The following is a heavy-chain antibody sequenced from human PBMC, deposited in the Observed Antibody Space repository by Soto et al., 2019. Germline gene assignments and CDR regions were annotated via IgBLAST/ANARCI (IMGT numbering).Heavy chain of an antibody. CDR3: ARHKFYGDPYYFDY. D-gene: IGHD4-17*01. J-gene: IGHJ4*02. CDR1: GFTFSSYA. Sequence: EVQMWESGGGLVQPGGSLRLSCAASGFTFSSYAVNWVRQAPGKGLEWVSVISGSADSTYYADSVKGRFTIARDNSRNTLYLQMNSLRAEDTAIYYCARHKFYGDPYYFDYWGQGTLVTVSS. V-gene: IGHV3-23*01. CDR2: ISGSADST.